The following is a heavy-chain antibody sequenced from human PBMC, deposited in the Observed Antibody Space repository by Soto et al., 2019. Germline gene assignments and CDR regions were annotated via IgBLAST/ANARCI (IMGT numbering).Heavy chain of an antibody. CDR2: ISGSRAIT. D-gene: IGHD2-15*01. V-gene: IGHV3-23*01. CDR1: GFTLSSQV. J-gene: IGHJ4*02. Sequence: PGGSLRLSCAASGFTLSSQVLSWVRQAPGKGLEWVSTISGSRAITYYADSVKGRFTISRDNSKNTLYLQMNSLRAEDTAVYFCAGGSRKYDFDSWGQGTLVTVSS. CDR3: AGGSRKYDFDS.